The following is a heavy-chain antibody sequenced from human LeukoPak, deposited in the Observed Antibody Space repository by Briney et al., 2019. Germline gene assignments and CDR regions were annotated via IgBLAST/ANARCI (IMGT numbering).Heavy chain of an antibody. CDR2: VYKDGKM. CDR3: ARSTYYYDSSGYSFDY. CDR1: GFTFSSYG. J-gene: IGHJ4*02. Sequence: GGSLRLSCAASGFTFSSYGMHWVRQAPGKGLEWVSVVYKDGKMFYIDSVKGRFAISRDTSKNTVYLQMNNLRAEDTAVYYCARSTYYYDSSGYSFDYWGQGTLVTVSS. V-gene: IGHV3-NL1*01. D-gene: IGHD3-22*01.